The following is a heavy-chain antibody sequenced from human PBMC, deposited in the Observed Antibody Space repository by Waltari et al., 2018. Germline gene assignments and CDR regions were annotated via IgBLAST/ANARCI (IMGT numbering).Heavy chain of an antibody. J-gene: IGHJ4*02. CDR1: GGSISSYS. CDR2: IYYSGST. CDR3: ARDGDTAMGLFDY. Sequence: QVQLQESGPGLVKPSETLSLTCTVSGGSISSYSWSWIRQPPGQGLGLIGYIYYSGSTNYNPSLKSRVTISVDTAKNQFSLKLSPVTAADTAVYYCARDGDTAMGLFDYWGQGTLVTVSA. V-gene: IGHV4-59*01. D-gene: IGHD5-18*01.